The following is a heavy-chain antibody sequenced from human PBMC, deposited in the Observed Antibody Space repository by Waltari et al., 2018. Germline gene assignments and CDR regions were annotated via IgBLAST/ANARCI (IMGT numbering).Heavy chain of an antibody. Sequence: QVQLVESGGGVVQPGGSLRLSCAASGFTFSSYGMHWVRQAPGKGLEWVAFIRYDGSNKYYADSVKGRFTISRDNSKNTLYLQMNGLRAEDTAMYYCATDYDGNAYVAFDIWGQGTMVTVSS. CDR3: ATDYDGNAYVAFDI. D-gene: IGHD3-22*01. CDR2: IRYDGSNK. J-gene: IGHJ3*02. V-gene: IGHV3-30*02. CDR1: GFTFSSYG.